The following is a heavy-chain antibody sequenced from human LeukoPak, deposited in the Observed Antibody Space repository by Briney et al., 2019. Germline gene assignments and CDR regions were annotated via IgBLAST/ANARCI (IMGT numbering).Heavy chain of an antibody. Sequence: GTSLRLSCAASGISFSSHGMHWVRQAPGKGLEWVAVIWYDGSNIYYTDSVKGRFTISRDNSKNSLYLQMNSLRTEDTAVYYCARASSYYGSGRGWAYDYWGQGTLVTVSS. J-gene: IGHJ4*02. D-gene: IGHD3-10*01. CDR2: IWYDGSNI. V-gene: IGHV3-33*01. CDR1: GISFSSHG. CDR3: ARASSYYGSGRGWAYDY.